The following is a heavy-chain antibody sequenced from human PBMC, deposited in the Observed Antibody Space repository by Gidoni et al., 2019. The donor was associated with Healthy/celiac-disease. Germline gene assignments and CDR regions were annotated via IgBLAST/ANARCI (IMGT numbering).Heavy chain of an antibody. D-gene: IGHD6-19*01. J-gene: IGHJ4*02. CDR3: AKLYIISSGWQGSF. CDR2: ISGSGGST. CDR1: GFTFSSYA. Sequence: EVQLLESGGGLVQPGGSLRLSCSASGFTFSSYAMSWVRQAPGKGLEWVSAISGSGGSTYYADSVQGRFTISRDNSKNTLYLQMDRLRAEDTAVYYCAKLYIISSGWQGSFWGQGTLVTVSS. V-gene: IGHV3-23*01.